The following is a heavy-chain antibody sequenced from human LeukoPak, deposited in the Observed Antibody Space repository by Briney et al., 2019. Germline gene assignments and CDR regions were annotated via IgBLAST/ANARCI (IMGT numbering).Heavy chain of an antibody. V-gene: IGHV4-59*08. Sequence: SETLSLTCTVSGGPIRTYQWSWIRQPTGKGLEWIENIHYSGSTSYKPSLQSRVTISLDTSKNQFSLKLSYVTAADTAVYHCARVRYSYGSRYFDYWGKGNLVTVSS. J-gene: IGHJ4*02. CDR3: ARVRYSYGSRYFDY. CDR1: GGPIRTYQ. D-gene: IGHD5-18*01. CDR2: IHYSGST.